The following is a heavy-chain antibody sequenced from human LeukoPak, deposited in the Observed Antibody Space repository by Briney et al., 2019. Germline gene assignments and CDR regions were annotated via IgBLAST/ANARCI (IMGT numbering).Heavy chain of an antibody. V-gene: IGHV4-59*01. D-gene: IGHD4-17*01. CDR3: ARGGDYLFDY. CDR1: GGSISSYY. J-gene: IGHJ4*02. CDR2: IYYSGTT. Sequence: PSETLSLTCTVSGGSISSYYWSWIRQPPGKGLECIGYIYYSGTTNYNPSLKSRVTISVDTSKNQFPLKLRSVTAADTAVYYCARGGDYLFDYWGQGTLVTVSS.